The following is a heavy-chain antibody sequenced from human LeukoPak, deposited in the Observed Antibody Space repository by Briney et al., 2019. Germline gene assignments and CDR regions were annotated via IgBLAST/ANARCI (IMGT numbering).Heavy chain of an antibody. D-gene: IGHD6-6*01. Sequence: GGSLRLSCAASGFTFSSYGMHWVRQAPGKGLEWVAVIWYDGSNKYYADSVKGRFTISRDNSKNTLYLQMNSLRAEDTAVYYCARAYSSSAFDYWGQGTLVTVSS. CDR2: IWYDGSNK. V-gene: IGHV3-33*01. CDR1: GFTFSSYG. J-gene: IGHJ4*02. CDR3: ARAYSSSAFDY.